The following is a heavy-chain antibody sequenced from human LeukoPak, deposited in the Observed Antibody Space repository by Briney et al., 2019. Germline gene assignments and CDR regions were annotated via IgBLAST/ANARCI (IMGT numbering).Heavy chain of an antibody. J-gene: IGHJ4*02. Sequence: SETLSLTCTVSGGSISSYYWSWIRQPPGKGLEWIGYIYYSGSTNYNPSLKSRVTISVDTSKNQFSLKLSSVTAADTAVYYCARDAGAGTGKADFWGQGTLVTVSS. V-gene: IGHV4-59*12. CDR1: GGSISSYY. CDR3: ARDAGAGTGKADF. D-gene: IGHD6-19*01. CDR2: IYYSGST.